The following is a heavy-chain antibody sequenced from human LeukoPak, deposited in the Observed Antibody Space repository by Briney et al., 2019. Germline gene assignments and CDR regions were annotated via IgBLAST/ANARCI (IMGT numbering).Heavy chain of an antibody. CDR3: ARRVPRGLDY. Sequence: SETLSLTCTVSGGSISSYYWGWIRQPPGKGLEWIGNIYYSGSTYYNPSLKSRVTISVDTSKNQFSLKLTSVTAADTAVYYCARRVPRGLDYWGQGTLVTVSS. V-gene: IGHV4-39*01. D-gene: IGHD3-3*01. CDR2: IYYSGST. J-gene: IGHJ4*02. CDR1: GGSISSYY.